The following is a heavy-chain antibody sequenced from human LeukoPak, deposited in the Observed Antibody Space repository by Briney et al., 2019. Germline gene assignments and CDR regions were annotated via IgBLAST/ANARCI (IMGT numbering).Heavy chain of an antibody. Sequence: SVKVSCKASGGTFSSYAISWVRQAPGQGLEWMGGIIPIFGTANYAQKFQGRVTITADESTSTAYMELSSLRSEDTAVYYCARSSNWNPSFDYWGQGTLVTVSS. CDR3: ARSSNWNPSFDY. CDR1: GGTFSSYA. V-gene: IGHV1-69*13. D-gene: IGHD1-20*01. CDR2: IIPIFGTA. J-gene: IGHJ4*02.